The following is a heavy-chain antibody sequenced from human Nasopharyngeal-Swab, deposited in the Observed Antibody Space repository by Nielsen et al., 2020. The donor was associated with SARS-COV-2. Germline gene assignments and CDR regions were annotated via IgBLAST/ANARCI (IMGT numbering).Heavy chain of an antibody. Sequence: ASVKVSCKASGYTFTSYDINWVRQATGQGLEWMGWMNPNSGNTGYAQKLQGRVTMTRNTSISTAYMELSSLRSEDTAVYYCAREGSRYDYVWGSYRADAFDIWGQGTMVTVSS. CDR1: GYTFTSYD. D-gene: IGHD3-16*02. J-gene: IGHJ3*02. CDR2: MNPNSGNT. V-gene: IGHV1-8*01. CDR3: AREGSRYDYVWGSYRADAFDI.